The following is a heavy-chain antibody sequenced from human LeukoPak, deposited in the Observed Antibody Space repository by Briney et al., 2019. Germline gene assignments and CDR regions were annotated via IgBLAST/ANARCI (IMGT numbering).Heavy chain of an antibody. J-gene: IGHJ5*02. D-gene: IGHD6-13*01. CDR3: AKSSGIAAAGNNWLDP. V-gene: IGHV3-23*01. CDR2: ISGSGGNT. Sequence: GGTLRLSCAASGFTFSSYGMSWVRQAPGKGLEWVSAISGSGGNTYYADSVKGRFTISRDNSKNTLYLQMNGLRVDDTAVYYCAKSSGIAAAGNNWLDPWGQGTLVTVSS. CDR1: GFTFSSYG.